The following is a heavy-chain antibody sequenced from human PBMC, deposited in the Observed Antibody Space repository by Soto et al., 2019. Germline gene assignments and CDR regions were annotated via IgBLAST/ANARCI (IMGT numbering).Heavy chain of an antibody. Sequence: PSESLSLTCAVSGGSISSGGYSWRWIRQPPGKGLEWIGYIYHSGSTYYNPSLKSRVTISVDRSKNQFSLKLSSVTAADTAVYYCARVFAVVVPAANKGGMGWFDPWGQGTLVTVSS. CDR3: ARVFAVVVPAANKGGMGWFDP. CDR1: GGSISSGGYS. D-gene: IGHD2-2*01. CDR2: IYHSGST. V-gene: IGHV4-30-2*01. J-gene: IGHJ5*02.